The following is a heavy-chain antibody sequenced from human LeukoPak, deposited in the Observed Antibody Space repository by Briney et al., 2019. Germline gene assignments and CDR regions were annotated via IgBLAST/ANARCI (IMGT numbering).Heavy chain of an antibody. CDR3: ARSVTMIVDWFDP. D-gene: IGHD3-22*01. Sequence: GGSLRLSCAASGFTFSRYAMHWVRQAPGKGLEWVSYISSRSRTIYYADSVKGRFTISRDNAKNSLYLQMNSLRAEDTAVYYCARSVTMIVDWFDPWGQGTLVTVSS. CDR1: GFTFSRYA. J-gene: IGHJ5*02. V-gene: IGHV3-48*04. CDR2: ISSRSRTI.